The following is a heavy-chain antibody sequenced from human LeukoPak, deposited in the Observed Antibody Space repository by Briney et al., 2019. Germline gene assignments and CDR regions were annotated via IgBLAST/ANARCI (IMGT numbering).Heavy chain of an antibody. J-gene: IGHJ6*02. Sequence: SQTLSLTRAISGDSVSSNSAGWNSIRQHPSRGLEWLGRAYYRSKWYNDSAVFVKGRITTISNTSKNQLSLQLNSVTPEDTAVIYYARSCSSTSCLVFGMDVWGQGTTVTVSS. V-gene: IGHV6-1*01. CDR3: ARSCSSTSCLVFGMDV. CDR1: GDSVSSNSAG. D-gene: IGHD2-2*01. CDR2: AYYRSKWYN.